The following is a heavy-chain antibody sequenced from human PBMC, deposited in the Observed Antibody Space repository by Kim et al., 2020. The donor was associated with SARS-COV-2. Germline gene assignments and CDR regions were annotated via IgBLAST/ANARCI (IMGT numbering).Heavy chain of an antibody. D-gene: IGHD5-18*01. CDR1: GGSISRSTYY. J-gene: IGHJ4*02. V-gene: IGHV4-39*01. CDR3: ASINVVTGYDYFDY. Sequence: SETLSLTCTVSGGSISRSTYYWGWIRQPPGKGLEWIGSIYYSGSTYYNPSLKSRVTISADTSNNQFPLKLSSVTAADTAVYYCASINVVTGYDYFDYWGQGTLVTVSS. CDR2: IYYSGST.